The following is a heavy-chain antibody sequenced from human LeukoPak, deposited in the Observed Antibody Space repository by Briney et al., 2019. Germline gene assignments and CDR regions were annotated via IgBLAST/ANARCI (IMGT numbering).Heavy chain of an antibody. J-gene: IGHJ5*02. CDR3: ARADLYYYDSSGYH. D-gene: IGHD3-22*01. Sequence: ASVKVSCKASGYTFTGYYMHWVRQAPGQGLEWMGRINPNSGGTNYAQKFQGRVTMTRDTSISTAYMQLSRLRSDDTAVYYCARADLYYYDSSGYHWGQGTLVTVSS. V-gene: IGHV1-2*06. CDR2: INPNSGGT. CDR1: GYTFTGYY.